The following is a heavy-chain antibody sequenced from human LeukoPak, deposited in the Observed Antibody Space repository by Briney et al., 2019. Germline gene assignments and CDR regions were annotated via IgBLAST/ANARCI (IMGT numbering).Heavy chain of an antibody. CDR3: ARRRSSGWTYNWFDP. Sequence: GSLRLSCAASGFSFPSYWMTWVRQAPGKGLQWIGSIYYSGSTYYNPSLKSRVTISVDTSKNQFSLKLSSVTAADTAVYYCARRRSSGWTYNWFDPWGQGTLVTVSS. CDR2: IYYSGST. J-gene: IGHJ5*02. CDR1: GFSFPSYW. D-gene: IGHD6-19*01. V-gene: IGHV4-39*01.